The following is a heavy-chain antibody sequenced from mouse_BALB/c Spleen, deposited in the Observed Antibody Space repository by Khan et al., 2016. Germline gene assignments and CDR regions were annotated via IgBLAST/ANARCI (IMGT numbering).Heavy chain of an antibody. CDR3: ANKPLAWYFDV. CDR1: GYSITSDYA. Sequence: EVQLQESGPGLVKPSQSLSLTCTVTGYSITSDYAWNWIRQFPGNKLEWMDYISYSGSTSYNPSLKSRISITRDTSKNQFFLQLNSVTTEDTATYYCANKPLAWYFDVWGAGTTVTVSS. CDR2: ISYSGST. D-gene: IGHD1-2*01. V-gene: IGHV3-2*02. J-gene: IGHJ1*01.